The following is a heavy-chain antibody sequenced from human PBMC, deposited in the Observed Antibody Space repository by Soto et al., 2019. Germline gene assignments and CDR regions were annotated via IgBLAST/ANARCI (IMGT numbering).Heavy chain of an antibody. Sequence: SLRLSCTASGFTFGDYAMSWFRQAPGKGLEWVGFIRSKAYGGTTEYAASVKGRFTISRGDSKSIAYLQMNSLKTEDTAVYYCTRDLKDYYGSGSYSTVGFDPWGQGTLVTVSS. J-gene: IGHJ5*02. CDR2: IRSKAYGGTT. V-gene: IGHV3-49*03. CDR1: GFTFGDYA. D-gene: IGHD3-10*01. CDR3: TRDLKDYYGSGSYSTVGFDP.